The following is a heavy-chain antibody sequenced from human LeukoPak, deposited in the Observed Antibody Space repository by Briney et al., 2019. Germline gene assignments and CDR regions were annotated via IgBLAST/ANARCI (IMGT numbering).Heavy chain of an antibody. Sequence: SETLSPTCAVYGGSFSGYYWSWIRQSPEKGLEWIGEINHSGSTNYNPSLKSRVSISIDTSKNQFSLRLSSVTAADMAVYYCASGGYCDSASCLTLNWFDPWGQGTLVTVSS. D-gene: IGHD2-2*03. CDR2: INHSGST. J-gene: IGHJ5*02. CDR3: ASGGYCDSASCLTLNWFDP. CDR1: GGSFSGYY. V-gene: IGHV4-34*01.